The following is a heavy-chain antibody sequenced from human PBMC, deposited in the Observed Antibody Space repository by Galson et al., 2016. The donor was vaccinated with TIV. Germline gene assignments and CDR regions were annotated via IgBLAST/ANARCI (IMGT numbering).Heavy chain of an antibody. Sequence: SLRLSCAASGFTFGSYGMHWVRHGPGKGLEWVAGISYDGSYTNDAASVKGRFTISRDKSKNTVYLQMNSLRAEDTGFYYCARDRSGYDFDYWGQGTLVTVSS. CDR3: ARDRSGYDFDY. J-gene: IGHJ4*02. V-gene: IGHV3-30*03. CDR1: GFTFGSYG. CDR2: ISYDGSYT. D-gene: IGHD5-12*01.